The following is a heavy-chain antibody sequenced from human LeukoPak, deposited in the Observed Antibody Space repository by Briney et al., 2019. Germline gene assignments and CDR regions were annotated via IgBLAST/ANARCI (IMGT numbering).Heavy chain of an antibody. V-gene: IGHV1-2*02. Sequence: ASVKVSCKASGYTFSGYYMHWVRQAPGQGLEWVGWINPNSGGTNYAQKFQGRVTMTRDTSISTAYMELSRLRSDDTAVYYCARDRGELLGWFDPWGQGTLVTVSS. CDR3: ARDRGELLGWFDP. J-gene: IGHJ5*02. D-gene: IGHD1-26*01. CDR1: GYTFSGYY. CDR2: INPNSGGT.